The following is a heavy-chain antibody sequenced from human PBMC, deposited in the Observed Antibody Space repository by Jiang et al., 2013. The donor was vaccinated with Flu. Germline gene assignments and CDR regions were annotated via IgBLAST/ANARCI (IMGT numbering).Heavy chain of an antibody. J-gene: IGHJ4*02. CDR1: GFTFSSYG. CDR2: ISDSGKQK. V-gene: IGHV3-33*01. D-gene: IGHD3-3*01. CDR3: SRDRTREWSFDY. Sequence: VQLLESGGGVVQPGTSLRLSCVASGFTFSSYGMHWVRQAPGKGLEWVAHISDSGKQKFYADSVKGRFTISRDSSKNTVYLQMNSLRAEDTAVYSCSRDRTREWSFDYWGQGTLVTVSS.